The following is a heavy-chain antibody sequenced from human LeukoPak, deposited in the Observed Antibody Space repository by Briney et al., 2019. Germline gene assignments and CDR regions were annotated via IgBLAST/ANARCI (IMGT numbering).Heavy chain of an antibody. CDR1: GYTFTELS. CDR2: FDPEYGGT. CDR3: ATLFYDISSDYYDNLFDP. D-gene: IGHD3-3*01. V-gene: IGHV1-24*01. Sequence: GASVKVSGKVSGYTFTELSIHWVRQAPGKGLEWMGGFDPEYGGTIYAQKFQGRVSMTADTSTDTAYMELSSLRSEDTAVYFCATLFYDISSDYYDNLFDPWGQGTLVTVSS. J-gene: IGHJ5*02.